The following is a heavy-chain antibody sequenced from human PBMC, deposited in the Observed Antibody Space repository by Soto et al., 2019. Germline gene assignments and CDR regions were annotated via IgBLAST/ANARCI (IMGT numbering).Heavy chain of an antibody. J-gene: IGHJ6*03. Sequence: SETLSLTCTVSGGSISSSSYYWGWIRQPPGKGLEWIGSIYYSGSTYYNPSLKSRVTISVDTSKNQFSLKLSSVTAADTAVYYFARPKKYGTPLSGYYYYMDVWGKGTTVTVSS. V-gene: IGHV4-39*01. D-gene: IGHD1-1*01. CDR3: ARPKKYGTPLSGYYYYMDV. CDR1: GGSISSSSYY. CDR2: IYYSGST.